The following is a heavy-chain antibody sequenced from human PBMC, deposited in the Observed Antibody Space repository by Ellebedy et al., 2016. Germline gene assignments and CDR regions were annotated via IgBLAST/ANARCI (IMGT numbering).Heavy chain of an antibody. CDR3: ARRRRWLDAFDI. CDR2: IDPSDSYT. D-gene: IGHD5-24*01. V-gene: IGHV5-10-1*01. CDR1: GYSFTSYW. J-gene: IGHJ3*02. Sequence: GESLKISXKGSGYSFTSYWISWVRQMPGKGLEWMGRIDPSDSYTNYSPSFQGHVTISADKSISTAYLQWSSLKASDTAMYYCARRRRWLDAFDIWGQGTMVTVSS.